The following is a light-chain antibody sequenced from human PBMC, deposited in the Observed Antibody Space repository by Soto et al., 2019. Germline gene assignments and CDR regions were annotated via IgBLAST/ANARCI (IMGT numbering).Light chain of an antibody. Sequence: QSVLTQPASVSVSPGQSITISCTGTSSDVGSYNLVSWYQQHPGKAPKLMIYEGSKRPSGVSNRFSGSKSGNTASLTISGLQAEDEADYYCCSYAGSSTPYVFGTGTKVNVL. CDR1: SSDVGSYNL. CDR2: EGS. V-gene: IGLV2-23*01. J-gene: IGLJ1*01. CDR3: CSYAGSSTPYV.